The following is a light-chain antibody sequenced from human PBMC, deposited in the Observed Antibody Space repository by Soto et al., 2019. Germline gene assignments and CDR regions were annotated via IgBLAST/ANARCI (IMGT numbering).Light chain of an antibody. CDR1: SIGTKA. CDR2: DNS. V-gene: IGLV3-21*02. Sequence: SYELTQPPSVSVAPGQTARVSWGGDSIGTKAVHWYQQKPSQAPVLVVYDNSDRPSGIPGRFSGSNSGNTATLTVSRVEAGDEADYYCQVWDSSSDHRVFGGGTKLTVL. J-gene: IGLJ3*02. CDR3: QVWDSSSDHRV.